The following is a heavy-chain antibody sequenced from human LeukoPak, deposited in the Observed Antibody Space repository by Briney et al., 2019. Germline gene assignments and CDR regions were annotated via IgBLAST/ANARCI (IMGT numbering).Heavy chain of an antibody. D-gene: IGHD3-10*01. CDR2: IYYSGST. Sequence: XLXCTVXXGSISSYYWSWIRQPPGKGLEWIGYIYYSGSTNYNPSLKSRVTISVDTSKNQFSLKLSSVTAADTAVYYCARDAKLLWFGELLGHYYYYYGMDVWGQGTTVTVSS. CDR3: ARDAKLLWFGELLGHYYYYYGMDV. V-gene: IGHV4-59*01. J-gene: IGHJ6*02. CDR1: XGSISSYY.